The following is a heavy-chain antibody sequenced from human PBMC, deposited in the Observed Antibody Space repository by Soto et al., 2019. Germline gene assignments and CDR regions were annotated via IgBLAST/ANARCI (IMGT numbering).Heavy chain of an antibody. V-gene: IGHV3-21*01. Sequence: GGSLRLSCAASGFTFSSYSMNWVRQAPGKGLEWVSSISSSSSYIYYADSVKGRFTISRDNAKNSLYLQMNSLRAEDTAVYYCARDRNPRVTTYYYGMDVWGQGTTVTSP. CDR3: ARDRNPRVTTYYYGMDV. J-gene: IGHJ6*02. CDR1: GFTFSSYS. D-gene: IGHD4-17*01. CDR2: ISSSSSYI.